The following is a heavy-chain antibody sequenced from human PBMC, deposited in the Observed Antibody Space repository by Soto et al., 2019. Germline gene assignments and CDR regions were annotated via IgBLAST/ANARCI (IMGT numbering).Heavy chain of an antibody. CDR1: GFTFSSYA. CDR3: AKEYYDFWSGPDY. CDR2: ISGSGGST. D-gene: IGHD3-3*01. Sequence: XESLRLSCAASGFTFSSYAMSWVRQAPGKGLEWVSAISGSGGSTYYADSVKGRFTISRDNSKNTLYLQMNSLRAEDTAVYYCAKEYYDFWSGPDYWGQGTLVTVSS. J-gene: IGHJ4*02. V-gene: IGHV3-23*01.